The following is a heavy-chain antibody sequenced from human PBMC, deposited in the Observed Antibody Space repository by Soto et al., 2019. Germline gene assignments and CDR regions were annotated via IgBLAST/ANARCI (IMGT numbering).Heavy chain of an antibody. Sequence: EVQLVESGGGLVQPGGSLRLSCAASGFTVSSNYMSWVRQAPGKGLEWVSVIYSGGSTYYADSVRGRFTISRDNSKNTLYLQMNSLRAEDTAVYYCARSRHRGYFDYWGQGTLVTVSS. CDR3: ARSRHRGYFDY. D-gene: IGHD3-10*01. V-gene: IGHV3-66*01. J-gene: IGHJ4*02. CDR1: GFTVSSNY. CDR2: IYSGGST.